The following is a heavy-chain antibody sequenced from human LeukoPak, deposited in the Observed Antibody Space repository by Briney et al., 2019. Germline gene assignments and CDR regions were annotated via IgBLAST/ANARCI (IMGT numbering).Heavy chain of an antibody. CDR3: ARIERSSYSLGFDY. Sequence: SSETLSLTCAVSGASISSGGYYWSWIRQHPGKGLEWIGHIYYSVTSFYNPSLTSRVTISVATTQNQFSLTLTSVNDADTAVYYCARIERSSYSLGFDYWGQGTLVTVSS. V-gene: IGHV4-31*11. D-gene: IGHD6-6*01. CDR1: GASISSGGYY. J-gene: IGHJ4*02. CDR2: IYYSVTS.